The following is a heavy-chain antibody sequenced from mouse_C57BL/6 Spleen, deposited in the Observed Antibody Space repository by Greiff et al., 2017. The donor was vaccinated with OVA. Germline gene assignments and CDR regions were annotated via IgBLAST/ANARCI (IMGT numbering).Heavy chain of an antibody. J-gene: IGHJ2*01. CDR2: IYPGDGDT. V-gene: IGHV1-82*01. CDR3: ARGSDYYGSSYEGDYFDY. D-gene: IGHD1-1*01. CDR1: GYAFSSSW. Sequence: VQLQQSGPELVKPGASVKISCKASGYAFSSSWMNWVKQRPGKGLEWIGRIYPGDGDTNYNGKFKGKATLTADKSSSTAYMQLSSLTSEDSAVYSCARGSDYYGSSYEGDYFDYWGQGTTLTVSS.